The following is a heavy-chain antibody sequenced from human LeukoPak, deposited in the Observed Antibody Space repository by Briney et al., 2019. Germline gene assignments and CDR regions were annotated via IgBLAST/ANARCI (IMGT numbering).Heavy chain of an antibody. CDR1: GFTFSSYA. J-gene: IGHJ4*02. Sequence: PGRSLRLSCAASGFTFSSYAMHWVRQAPGKGLEWVAVISYDGSNKYYADSVKGRFTISRDNSKNTLYLQMNSLRAEDTAVYYCARAAEKHHYFDYWGQGTLVTVSS. V-gene: IGHV3-30*04. CDR3: ARAAEKHHYFDY. CDR2: ISYDGSNK.